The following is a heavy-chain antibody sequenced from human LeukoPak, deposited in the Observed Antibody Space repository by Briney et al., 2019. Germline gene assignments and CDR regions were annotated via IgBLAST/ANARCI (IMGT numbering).Heavy chain of an antibody. Sequence: SETLSLTCTVSGGSISSYYWSWIRQPAGKGLEWIGRIYTSGSTNYNPSLKSRVTMSVDTSKNQFSLKLSSVTAADPRVYYGAGEGGSLTIFGVVITDGNWFDPWGQGTLVTVSS. CDR2: IYTSGST. CDR1: GGSISSYY. CDR3: AGEGGSLTIFGVVITDGNWFDP. J-gene: IGHJ5*02. D-gene: IGHD3-3*01. V-gene: IGHV4-4*07.